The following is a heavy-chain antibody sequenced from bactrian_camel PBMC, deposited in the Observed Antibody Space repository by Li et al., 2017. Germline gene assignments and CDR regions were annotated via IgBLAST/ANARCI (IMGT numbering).Heavy chain of an antibody. J-gene: IGHJ7*01. CDR1: GVPFGRAA. Sequence: VQLVESGGGLVQPGGSLRLSCQASGVPFGRAAIHWVRQVPGKGLEWVSSANVASGETWYADSVQGRFTLSRDNAKNTLYLQLNTLKIEDMGMYYCARDKRYGGDWTNYYGMDYWGKEPRSPSP. CDR2: ANVASGET. V-gene: IGHV3S6*01. D-gene: IGHD6*01.